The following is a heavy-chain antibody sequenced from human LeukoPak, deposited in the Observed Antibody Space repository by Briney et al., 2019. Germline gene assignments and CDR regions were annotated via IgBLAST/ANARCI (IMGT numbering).Heavy chain of an antibody. CDR3: ARRGVVDAFDI. CDR2: IYPGDSET. D-gene: IGHD3-3*01. Sequence: GESLKISCKGSGYHFNSDWIAWVRQMPGKGLEGMGIIYPGDSETKYSPSFQGQVTISADKSITTAYLQWSSLKAPDTAIYYCARRGVVDAFDIWGQGTMVTVSS. V-gene: IGHV5-51*01. CDR1: GYHFNSDW. J-gene: IGHJ3*02.